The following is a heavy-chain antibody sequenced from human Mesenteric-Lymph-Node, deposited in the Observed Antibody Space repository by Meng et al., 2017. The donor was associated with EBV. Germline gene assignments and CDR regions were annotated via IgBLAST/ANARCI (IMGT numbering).Heavy chain of an antibody. CDR2: IYYNGNT. D-gene: IGHD5-12*01. V-gene: IGHV4-59*01. CDR1: GGSMSSYF. CDR3: TRFLRGYIGSLDF. J-gene: IGHJ4*02. Sequence: QVELQEWGPRLVKPSETLSLPCTVSGGSMSSYFWGWIRQPPGKGLEWIGYIYYNGNTNYNPSLKSRVTISVDTSNNHFSLKLSSVTAADTAVYYCTRFLRGYIGSLDFWGQGTLVTVSS.